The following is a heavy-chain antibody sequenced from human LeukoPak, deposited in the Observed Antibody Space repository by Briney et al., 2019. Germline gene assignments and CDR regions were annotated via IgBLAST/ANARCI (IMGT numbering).Heavy chain of an antibody. D-gene: IGHD5-24*01. Sequence: GSLRLSCAASGFTFSSYSMNWVRQAPGKGLEWVSYISSSSSTIYYADSVKGRFTISRDNAKNSLYLQMNSLRAEDTAVYYCARRRDGYPGYFDYWGQGTLVTVSS. CDR1: GFTFSSYS. V-gene: IGHV3-48*01. CDR3: ARRRDGYPGYFDY. J-gene: IGHJ4*02. CDR2: ISSSSSTI.